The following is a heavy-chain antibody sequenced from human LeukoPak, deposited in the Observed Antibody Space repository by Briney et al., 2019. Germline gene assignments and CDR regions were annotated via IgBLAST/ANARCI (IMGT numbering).Heavy chain of an antibody. Sequence: SETLSLTCTVSGGSISSYYWSWIRQPPGKGLEWIGEINHSGSTNYNPSLKSRVTISVDTSKNQFSLKLSSVTAADTAVYYCARTDIVVVNNWFDPWGQGTLVTVSS. V-gene: IGHV4-34*01. CDR3: ARTDIVVVNNWFDP. D-gene: IGHD3-22*01. CDR2: INHSGST. CDR1: GGSISSYY. J-gene: IGHJ5*02.